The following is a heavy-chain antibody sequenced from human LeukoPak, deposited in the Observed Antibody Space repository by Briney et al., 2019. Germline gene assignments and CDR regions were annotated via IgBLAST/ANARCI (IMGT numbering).Heavy chain of an antibody. Sequence: SGGSLRLSCAASGFTFSSYAMSWVRKAPGKGLEWVSAISGSGGSTYYADSVKGRFTISRDNSKNTLYLQMNSLRAEDTAVYYCAKGGIDTAMVNYYYYGMDVWGQGTTVTVSS. CDR2: ISGSGGST. D-gene: IGHD5-18*01. J-gene: IGHJ6*02. CDR3: AKGGIDTAMVNYYYYGMDV. CDR1: GFTFSSYA. V-gene: IGHV3-23*01.